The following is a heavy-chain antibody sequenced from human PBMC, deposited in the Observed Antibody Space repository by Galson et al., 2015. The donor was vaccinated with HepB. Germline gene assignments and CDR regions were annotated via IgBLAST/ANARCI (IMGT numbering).Heavy chain of an antibody. CDR2: ISAYNGNT. CDR3: ARDPRTRDIGGIAVAGTDY. J-gene: IGHJ4*02. V-gene: IGHV1-18*04. D-gene: IGHD6-19*01. CDR1: GYTFTSYG. Sequence: SVKVSCKASGYTFTSYGISWVRQAPGQGLEWMGWISAYNGNTNYAQKLQGRVTMTTDTSTSTAYMELRSLRSDDTAVYYCARDPRTRDIGGIAVAGTDYWGQGTLVTVSS.